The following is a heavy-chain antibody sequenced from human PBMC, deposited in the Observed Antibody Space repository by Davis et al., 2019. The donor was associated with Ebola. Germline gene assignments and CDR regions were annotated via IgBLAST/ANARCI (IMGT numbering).Heavy chain of an antibody. CDR3: ARLTVVVEPAAIVWFGP. CDR2: IYHSGIN. D-gene: IGHD2-2*02. Sequence: MPSETLSLTCAVSGGSISSSNRWSWVRPPPGRGQEWIGEIYHSGINNYNPSLKSRVTMSLDKSKNQFSLKLKSVTAEDTAVYYCARLTVVVEPAAIVWFGPWGQGTLVTVSS. J-gene: IGHJ5*02. CDR1: GGSISSSNR. V-gene: IGHV4-4*02.